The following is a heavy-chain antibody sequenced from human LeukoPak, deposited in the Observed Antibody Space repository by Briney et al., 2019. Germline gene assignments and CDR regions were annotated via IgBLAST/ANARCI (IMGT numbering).Heavy chain of an antibody. J-gene: IGHJ4*02. CDR1: GGTFSSYA. V-gene: IGHV1-69*13. D-gene: IGHD5-18*01. Sequence: SVKVSCKASGGTFSSYAISWVRQAPGQGLEWMGGIIPIFGTANYAQKFQGRVTITADESTSTAYMELSSLRSEDTAVYYCARDFKGYSYGYDYWGQGTLVTVSS. CDR2: IIPIFGTA. CDR3: ARDFKGYSYGYDY.